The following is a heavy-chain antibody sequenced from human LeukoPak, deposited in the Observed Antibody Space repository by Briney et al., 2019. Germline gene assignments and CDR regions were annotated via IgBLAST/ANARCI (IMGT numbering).Heavy chain of an antibody. Sequence: ASLKVSCKTSRYTFTGYYMHWVRQAPGQGREWMGWINPNSGGTNYAQKFQGRVTMTRDTSISTAYMELSRLRSDDTAVYYCVRDRLASEQAYLFSYCGQGTLVTVSS. J-gene: IGHJ4*02. CDR2: INPNSGGT. D-gene: IGHD1/OR15-1a*01. CDR1: RYTFTGYY. V-gene: IGHV1-2*02. CDR3: VRDRLASEQAYLFSY.